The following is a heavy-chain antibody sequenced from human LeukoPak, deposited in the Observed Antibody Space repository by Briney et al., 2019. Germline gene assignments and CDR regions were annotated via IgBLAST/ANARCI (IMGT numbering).Heavy chain of an antibody. CDR2: IKQDGSEK. CDR3: ARDSSGWYASYYLDY. D-gene: IGHD6-19*01. CDR1: GFAFSSYW. V-gene: IGHV3-7*03. J-gene: IGHJ4*02. Sequence: GGSLRLSCAASGFAFSSYWMSWVRQAPGKGPEWVANIKQDGSEKYYVDSVKGRFTISRDNAKNSLDLQMNSLRAEDTAVYYCARDSSGWYASYYLDYWGQGTLVTVSS.